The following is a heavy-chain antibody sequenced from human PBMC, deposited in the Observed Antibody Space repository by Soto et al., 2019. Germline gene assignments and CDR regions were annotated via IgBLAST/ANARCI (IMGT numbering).Heavy chain of an antibody. V-gene: IGHV3-21*01. D-gene: IGHD6-25*01. CDR3: TRDASGDSSGKGWFNP. CDR2: ISSNSAYI. J-gene: IGHJ5*02. Sequence: PVGSLRLFCAASVFTFRSFTMNWVPHSPGKGLECVSTISSNSAYIYYTDALRGRFTISRDNGKKSLHLERETLTAEDTAVYYRTRDASGDSSGKGWFNPWG. CDR1: VFTFRSFT.